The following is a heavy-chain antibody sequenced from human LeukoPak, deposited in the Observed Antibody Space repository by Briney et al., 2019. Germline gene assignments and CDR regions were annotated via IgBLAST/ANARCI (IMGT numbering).Heavy chain of an antibody. CDR3: ARDRELLWFGELSP. J-gene: IGHJ5*02. CDR1: GYTFTSYD. Sequence: RASVKVSCKASGYTFTSYDMHWVRQAPGQRLEWMGWINAGNGNTKYSQKFQGRVTITRDTSASTAYMELSSLRSEDTAVYYCARDRELLWFGELSPWGQGTLVTVSS. V-gene: IGHV1-3*01. D-gene: IGHD3-10*01. CDR2: INAGNGNT.